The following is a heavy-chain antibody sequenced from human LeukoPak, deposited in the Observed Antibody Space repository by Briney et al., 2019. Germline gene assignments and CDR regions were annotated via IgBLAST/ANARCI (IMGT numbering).Heavy chain of an antibody. V-gene: IGHV4-30-2*01. CDR1: GGSISSGGYS. CDR3: ARGGDCSSTSCYHADNWFDP. D-gene: IGHD2-2*01. J-gene: IGHJ5*02. Sequence: SQTLSLTCAVSGGSISSGGYSWSWIRQPPGKGLEWIGYIHHSGSTYYNPSLKSRVTISVDRSKNQFSLKLSSVTAADTAVYYCARGGDCSSTSCYHADNWFDPWGQGTLVTVSS. CDR2: IHHSGST.